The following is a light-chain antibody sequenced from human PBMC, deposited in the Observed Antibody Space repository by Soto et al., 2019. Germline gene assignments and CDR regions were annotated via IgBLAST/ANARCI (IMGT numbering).Light chain of an antibody. Sequence: DIVMTQSPDSLAVSLGERATINCKSSQSILYSYNKNYLAWYQQKPGQPPKLLIYWASTRESGVPDRFSGSGSGTDFTLTISSLQAEDVAVYYCQQYYNTPQNFGQGTKVEIK. CDR3: QQYYNTPQN. CDR2: WAS. J-gene: IGKJ1*01. V-gene: IGKV4-1*01. CDR1: QSILYSYNKNY.